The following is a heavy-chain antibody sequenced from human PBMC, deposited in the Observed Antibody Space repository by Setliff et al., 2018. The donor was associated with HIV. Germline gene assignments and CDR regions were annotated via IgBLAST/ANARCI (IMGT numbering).Heavy chain of an antibody. D-gene: IGHD2-21*01. CDR1: GYSISSGYY. CDR2: FYHSGRT. CDR3: SRSYCGGDCSLVVDTNWFDP. J-gene: IGHJ5*02. Sequence: PSETLSLTCAVSGYSISSGYYWGRIRQPPGKGLEWIGSFYHSGRTYYNPSLKSRVTISVDTSKNQFSLRLSSVTAADTAVYYCSRSYCGGDCSLVVDTNWFDPWSQGTLVTVSS. V-gene: IGHV4-38-2*01.